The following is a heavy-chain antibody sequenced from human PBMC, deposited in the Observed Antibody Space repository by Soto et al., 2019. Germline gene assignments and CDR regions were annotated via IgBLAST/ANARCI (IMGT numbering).Heavy chain of an antibody. J-gene: IGHJ5*02. D-gene: IGHD6-13*01. Sequence: SETLSLTCTVSGVSISSYYWSWIRQPPGKGLEWIGYIYYSGSTNYNPSLKSRVTISVDTSKNQFSLKLSSVTAADTAVYYCASHGTLGRFDPRGQRTLVTVSA. CDR2: IYYSGST. V-gene: IGHV4-59*08. CDR1: GVSISSYY. CDR3: ASHGTLGRFDP.